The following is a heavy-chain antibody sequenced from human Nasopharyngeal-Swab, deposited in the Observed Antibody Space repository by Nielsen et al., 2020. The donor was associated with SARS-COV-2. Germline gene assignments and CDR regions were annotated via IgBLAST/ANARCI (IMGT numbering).Heavy chain of an antibody. CDR1: GFSFSTYG. Sequence: GESLKISCAASGFSFSTYGMHWVRQSPVKGLEWLTNIWYDGSNKYYADSVKGRFTVSRDNSKNTLFLEMDSLRAEDTAVYYCARDLRLGEFEDYFDYWGQGTLVTVSS. D-gene: IGHD3-16*01. CDR2: IWYDGSNK. V-gene: IGHV3-33*01. CDR3: ARDLRLGEFEDYFDY. J-gene: IGHJ4*02.